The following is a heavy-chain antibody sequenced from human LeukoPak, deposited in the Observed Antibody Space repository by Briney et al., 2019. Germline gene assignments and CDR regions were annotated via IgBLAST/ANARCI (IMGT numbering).Heavy chain of an antibody. D-gene: IGHD3-22*01. CDR3: ARHLHYYDSSGYGYYYYYYYMDV. J-gene: IGHJ6*03. Sequence: NPSETLSLTCAVYGGSFSGYYWSWIRQPPGKGLEWIGEINHSGSTDYNPSLKSRVTISVDTSKNQFSLKLSSVTAADPAVYYCARHLHYYDSSGYGYYYYYYYMDVWGKGTTVTISS. CDR1: GGSFSGYY. CDR2: INHSGST. V-gene: IGHV4-34*01.